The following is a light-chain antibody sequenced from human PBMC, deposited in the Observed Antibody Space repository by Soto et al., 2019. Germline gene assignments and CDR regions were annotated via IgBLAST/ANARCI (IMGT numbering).Light chain of an antibody. CDR3: ASWDDSLSAVL. J-gene: IGLJ2*01. V-gene: IGLV1-47*01. CDR2: RNN. Sequence: QSVLIQPPSASGTPGQRVTISCSGSSSNIGSNYVYWFQQLPGAAPKLLIYRNNQRPSGVPDRFSGSKSGTSASLAISGLQSEDETDYYCASWDDSLSAVLFGGGTKLTVL. CDR1: SSNIGSNY.